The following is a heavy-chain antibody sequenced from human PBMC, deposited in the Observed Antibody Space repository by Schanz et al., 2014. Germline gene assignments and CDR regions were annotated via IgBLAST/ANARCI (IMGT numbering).Heavy chain of an antibody. Sequence: QVQLVQSGAEVKKPGSSVKVSCKASGGTFSTYTISWVRQVPGQGLEWLGRIMPLRGIGNNAWKFQDRLTITADKSMNITYMELSSLATEDTAVYYCTRLRRADPSGFDVWGQGTTVTVS. V-gene: IGHV1-69*02. CDR2: IMPLRGIG. J-gene: IGHJ6*02. CDR1: GGTFSTYT. CDR3: TRLRRADPSGFDV. D-gene: IGHD1-26*01.